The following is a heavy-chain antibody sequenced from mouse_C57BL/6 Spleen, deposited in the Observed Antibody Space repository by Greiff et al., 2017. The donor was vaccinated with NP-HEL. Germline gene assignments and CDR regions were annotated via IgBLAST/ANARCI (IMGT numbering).Heavy chain of an antibody. CDR1: GFTFSSYA. Sequence: EVQLVESGGGLVKPGGSLKLSCAASGFTFSSYAMSWVRQTPEKRLEWVATISDGGSYTYYPDNVKGRFTISRDNAKNNLYLQMSHLKSEDTAMYYCARESSYGYFDVWGTGTTVTVSS. CDR3: ARESSYGYFDV. V-gene: IGHV5-4*01. J-gene: IGHJ1*03. CDR2: ISDGGSYT. D-gene: IGHD1-1*01.